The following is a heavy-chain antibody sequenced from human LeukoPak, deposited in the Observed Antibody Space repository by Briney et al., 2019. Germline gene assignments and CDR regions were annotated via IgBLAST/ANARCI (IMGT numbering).Heavy chain of an antibody. V-gene: IGHV3-21*01. CDR1: GFNFNDYS. D-gene: IGHD5-18*01. CDR2: IGGSSSSR. J-gene: IGHJ4*02. Sequence: GGSLRLSCVASGFNFNDYSMNWVRQAPGRGLEWVSSIGGSSSSRFYADSVMGRFTISRDNAKNSLLLQMNSLRDEDTAVYYCATDMKPRGYTYGLIDYWGQGTLVTVSS. CDR3: ATDMKPRGYTYGLIDY.